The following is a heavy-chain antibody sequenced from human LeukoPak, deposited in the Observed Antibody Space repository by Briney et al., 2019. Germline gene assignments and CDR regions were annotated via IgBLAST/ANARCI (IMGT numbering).Heavy chain of an antibody. CDR2: ISSSSSYI. CDR1: GFTFSSYS. J-gene: IGHJ4*02. V-gene: IGHV3-21*01. CDR3: ARGKPFDSSGYPRALYYFDY. D-gene: IGHD3-22*01. Sequence: GGSLRLSCAASGFTFSSYSMNWVRQAPGKGLEWVSSISSSSSYIYYADSVKGRFTISRDNAKNSLYLQMNSLRAEDTAVYYCARGKPFDSSGYPRALYYFDYWGQGTLVTVSS.